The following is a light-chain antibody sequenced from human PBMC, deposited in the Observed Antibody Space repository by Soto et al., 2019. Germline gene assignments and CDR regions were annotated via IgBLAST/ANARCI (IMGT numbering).Light chain of an antibody. V-gene: IGKV3-15*01. CDR2: GAS. CDR3: HQYYNRPPWT. Sequence: ESVMTQSPATLSVSPGERATLSCRASQSVSSYLAWSQQKPGQAPRLLIYGASARATGVPDRFRGSRSGTDFTLTISSLQPEDSATYYCHQYYNRPPWTFGQGTKVDIK. J-gene: IGKJ1*01. CDR1: QSVSSY.